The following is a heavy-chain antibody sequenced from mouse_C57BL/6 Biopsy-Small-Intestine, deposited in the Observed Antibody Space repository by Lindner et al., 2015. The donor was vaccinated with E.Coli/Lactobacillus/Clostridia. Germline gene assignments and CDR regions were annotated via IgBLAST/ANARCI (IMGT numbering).Heavy chain of an antibody. D-gene: IGHD2-3*01. J-gene: IGHJ3*01. CDR3: ADGYYGGFPY. CDR1: GYAFSSSW. V-gene: IGHV1-82*01. Sequence: VQLQESGPELVKPRASVKLSCKASGYAFSSSWMNWVKQRPGKGLEWIGRIYPGDGDTGHNGKFKGKATLTADKSSSTAYMQLSSLTSEDSAVYFCADGYYGGFPYWGQGTLVTVSA. CDR2: IYPGDGDT.